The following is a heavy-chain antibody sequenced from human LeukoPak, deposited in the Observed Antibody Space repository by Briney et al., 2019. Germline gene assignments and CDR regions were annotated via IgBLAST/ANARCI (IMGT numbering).Heavy chain of an antibody. CDR2: IYYSGTT. D-gene: IGHD5-18*01. Sequence: SETLSLTCAISGGSINNDYWSWIRQPPGKGLEWIGYIYYSGTTNYSPSLNSRVNISLDTAKNQFSLRLSSVTAADTAVYYCARQTAKNVDTARFDSWGQGTLVTVSS. CDR3: ARQTAKNVDTARFDS. V-gene: IGHV4-59*08. J-gene: IGHJ4*02. CDR1: GGSINNDY.